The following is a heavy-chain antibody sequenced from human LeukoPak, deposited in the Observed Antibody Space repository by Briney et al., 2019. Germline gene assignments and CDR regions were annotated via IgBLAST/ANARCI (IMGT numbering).Heavy chain of an antibody. CDR3: TREAAAGIDY. J-gene: IGHJ4*02. CDR1: GFTFSTYW. Sequence: GGSLRLSCAASGFTFSTYWMSWVRQAPGKGLEWVANVKQDGSEKYYLDSVKGRFTISRDNAKNSLYLQMNSLRAEDTAVYFCTREAAAGIDYWGQGTLVTVSS. V-gene: IGHV3-7*01. D-gene: IGHD6-13*01. CDR2: VKQDGSEK.